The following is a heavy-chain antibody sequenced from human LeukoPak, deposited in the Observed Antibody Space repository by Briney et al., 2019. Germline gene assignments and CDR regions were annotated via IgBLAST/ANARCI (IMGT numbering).Heavy chain of an antibody. J-gene: IGHJ4*02. CDR2: IYTSGST. CDR1: GYSISSGYY. V-gene: IGHV4-61*02. Sequence: SETLSLTCAVSGYSISSGYYWSWIRQPAGKGLGWIGRIYTSGSTNYNPSLKSRVTISVDTSKNQFSLKLSSVTAADTAVYYCARDPGEDTAMAAVYWGQGTLVTVSS. CDR3: ARDPGEDTAMAAVY. D-gene: IGHD5-18*01.